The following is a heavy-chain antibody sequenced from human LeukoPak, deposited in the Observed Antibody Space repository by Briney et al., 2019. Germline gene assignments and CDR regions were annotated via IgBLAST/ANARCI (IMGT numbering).Heavy chain of an antibody. CDR1: GYTFTSYG. D-gene: IGHD3-3*01. CDR2: IIPIFDTT. CDR3: AAATFGLISAPDF. Sequence: SVKVSCKASGYTFTSYGISWVRQAPGQGLEWVGVIIPIFDTTNYAQNFQGRVTISADESTSRAYMELSSLRSEDTAVYYCAAATFGLISAPDFWGQGTLVTVSS. J-gene: IGHJ4*02. V-gene: IGHV1-69*13.